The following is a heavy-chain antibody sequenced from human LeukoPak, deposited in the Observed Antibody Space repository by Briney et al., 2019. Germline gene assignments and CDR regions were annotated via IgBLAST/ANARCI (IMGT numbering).Heavy chain of an antibody. J-gene: IGHJ4*02. CDR1: GGSISSSNW. Sequence: PSGTLSLTCAVSGGSISSSNWWSWVRQPPGKGLEWIGEIYHSGSTNYNPSLKSRVTISVDTSKNQFSLKLSSVTAADTAVYYCARGGSAAGDFDYWGQGTLVTVSS. CDR3: ARGGSAAGDFDY. CDR2: IYHSGST. V-gene: IGHV4-4*02. D-gene: IGHD6-13*01.